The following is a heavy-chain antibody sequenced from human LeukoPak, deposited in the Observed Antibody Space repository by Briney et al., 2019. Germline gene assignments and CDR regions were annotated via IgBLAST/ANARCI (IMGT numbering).Heavy chain of an antibody. Sequence: PSETLSLTCSVSGGSINSHWWSWIRQPAGKGLEFIGRIYTTGMTNYNPSLKSRVSMSVDTSKNQFSLELRSVTAADTAVYFCARAGYTISSYRFDYWGQGALVTVSS. D-gene: IGHD3-16*02. J-gene: IGHJ4*02. CDR1: GGSINSHW. CDR3: ARAGYTISSYRFDY. CDR2: IYTTGMT. V-gene: IGHV4-4*07.